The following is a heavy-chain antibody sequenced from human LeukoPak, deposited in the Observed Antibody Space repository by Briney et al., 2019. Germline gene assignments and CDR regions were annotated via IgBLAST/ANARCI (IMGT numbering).Heavy chain of an antibody. CDR3: AKPDKYSYGYNYFDY. CDR1: GFTFSSYS. Sequence: GGYLRLSCAASGFTFSSYSMIWVRQAPGKGLEWVSAISGSGGSTYYADSVKGRFTISRDNSKNTLYLQMNSLRAEDTAVYYCAKPDKYSYGYNYFDYWGQGTLVTVSS. V-gene: IGHV3-23*01. CDR2: ISGSGGST. J-gene: IGHJ4*02. D-gene: IGHD5-18*01.